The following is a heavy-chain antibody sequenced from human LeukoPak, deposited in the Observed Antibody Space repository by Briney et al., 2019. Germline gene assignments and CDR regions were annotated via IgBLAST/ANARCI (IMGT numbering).Heavy chain of an antibody. CDR2: INCDNGNT. J-gene: IGHJ4*02. V-gene: IGHV1-18*01. CDR1: GYYFSTYS. CDR3: AREWKGGDN. Sequence: ASVKVSCKTSGYYFSTYSINWVRQVPGQGLEWVGWINCDNGNTNYAQKFQGRVTMTTDTPTTTAYMELGSLTSDDTAVYYCAREWKGGDNWGQGSLATVSS. D-gene: IGHD1-1*01.